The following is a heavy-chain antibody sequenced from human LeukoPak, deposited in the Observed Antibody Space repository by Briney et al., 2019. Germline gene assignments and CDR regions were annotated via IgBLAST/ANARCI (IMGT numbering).Heavy chain of an antibody. CDR3: ATLTATKSRLIDY. CDR2: INSDGSST. Sequence: PGGSLRLSCAASGFTFSSYWMHWVRQAPGKGLVWVSRINSDGSSTSYADSVKGRFTISRDNAKNTLYLQMNSLRAEDTAVYYCATLTATKSRLIDYWGQGTLVTVSS. J-gene: IGHJ4*02. D-gene: IGHD2-21*02. V-gene: IGHV3-74*01. CDR1: GFTFSSYW.